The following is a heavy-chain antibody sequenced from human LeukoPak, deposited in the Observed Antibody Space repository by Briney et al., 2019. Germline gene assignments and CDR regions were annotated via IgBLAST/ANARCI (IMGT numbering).Heavy chain of an antibody. Sequence: SETLSLTCTVSGGSISSYYWSWIRQPPGKGLEWIGYIYYSGNTNYNSSLKSRVTISVDTSKNQFSLKLSSVTAADTAVYYCARGVTGGWYGDFQHWGQGTLVTVSS. J-gene: IGHJ1*01. D-gene: IGHD6-19*01. CDR2: IYYSGNT. CDR1: GGSISSYY. CDR3: ARGVTGGWYGDFQH. V-gene: IGHV4-59*01.